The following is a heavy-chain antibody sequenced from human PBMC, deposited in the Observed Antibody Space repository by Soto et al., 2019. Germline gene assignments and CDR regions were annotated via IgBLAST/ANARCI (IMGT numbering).Heavy chain of an antibody. Sequence: HPGGSLRLSCAASGFTFTDYAMSWVRQAPGKGLEWVSLIDASGGYTYYADSVKGRFTISRDNSKNTLYLQMNSLRAEDTALYYCAGVTSNIFYGMDVWGQGTTVTVSS. D-gene: IGHD2-8*01. CDR3: AGVTSNIFYGMDV. CDR1: GFTFTDYA. J-gene: IGHJ6*02. V-gene: IGHV3-23*01. CDR2: IDASGGYT.